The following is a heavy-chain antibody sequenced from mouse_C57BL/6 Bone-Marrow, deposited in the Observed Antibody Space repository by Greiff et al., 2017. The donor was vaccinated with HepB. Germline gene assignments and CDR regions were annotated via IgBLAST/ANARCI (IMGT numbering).Heavy chain of an antibody. V-gene: IGHV14-3*01. CDR3: ARPTYDGYYVDYAMDY. J-gene: IGHJ4*01. CDR2: IDPANGNT. CDR1: GFNIKNTY. D-gene: IGHD2-3*01. Sequence: EVQLQQSVAELVRPGASVKLSCTASGFNIKNTYMHWVKQRPEQGLEWIGRIDPANGNTKYAPKFQGKATITADTSANTAYLQLSSLTSEDTAIYYCARPTYDGYYVDYAMDYWGQGTSGTVSS.